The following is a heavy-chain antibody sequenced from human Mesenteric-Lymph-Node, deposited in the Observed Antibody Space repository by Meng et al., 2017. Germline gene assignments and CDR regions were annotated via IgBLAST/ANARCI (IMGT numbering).Heavy chain of an antibody. Sequence: QLELHESGPGLVNPSETLSHTVLVLGYSISGYFWSWIRQPPGKGMEWIGYVFYTGSTKYNPSLKSRIALSIDTSKTHFSLKMTSVTAADTAMYYCARSRGDYHLYGAPGPVGYFDYWGQGILVTVSS. CDR2: VFYTGST. D-gene: IGHD4-17*01. CDR3: ARSRGDYHLYGAPGPVGYFDY. V-gene: IGHV4-59*08. CDR1: GYSISGYF. J-gene: IGHJ4*02.